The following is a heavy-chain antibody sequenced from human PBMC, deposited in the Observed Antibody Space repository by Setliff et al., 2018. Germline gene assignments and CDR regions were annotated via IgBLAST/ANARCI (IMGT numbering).Heavy chain of an antibody. J-gene: IGHJ4*02. CDR2: ISGSGGST. D-gene: IGHD2-8*01. V-gene: IGHV3-23*01. CDR3: ARGHCTTISCFLDH. Sequence: HPGGSLRLSCVASGLSFSSYAINWVRQAPGKGLEWVSGISGSGGSTYYADSVKGRFTISRDNSKNTLYLQMNSLSAEDTALYYCARGHCTTISCFLDHWGQGIMVTVSS. CDR1: GLSFSSYA.